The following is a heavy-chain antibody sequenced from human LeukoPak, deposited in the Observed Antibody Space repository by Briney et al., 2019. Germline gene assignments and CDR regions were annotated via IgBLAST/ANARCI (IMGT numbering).Heavy chain of an antibody. CDR1: GFTFSSFA. J-gene: IGHJ4*02. CDR2: LSGTGGSA. D-gene: IGHD3-3*01. CDR3: AKGGSFWSGFYQPDFDY. Sequence: GGSLRLSCAASGFTFSSFAMSWVRQAPGKGLEWVSSLSGTGGSAYYEDSVKGRFTISRDNSKNTLYLQMNSLRAEDTAVYFCAKGGSFWSGFYQPDFDYWGQGTLVTVSS. V-gene: IGHV3-23*01.